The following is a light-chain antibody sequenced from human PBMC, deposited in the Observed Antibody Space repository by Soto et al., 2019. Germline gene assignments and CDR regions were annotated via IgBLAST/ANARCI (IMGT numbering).Light chain of an antibody. CDR1: SSDVGGYNY. CDR3: SSYTSSSTPDV. V-gene: IGLV2-14*01. Sequence: QSVLTQPASVSGSPGQSITISCTGTSSDVGGYNYVSWYQQHPGKAPKLMIYDVSNRPSGVSNRFSGSKSGNTASLTISGLQAEDDADYYCSSYTSSSTPDVFGTGTKLTVL. CDR2: DVS. J-gene: IGLJ1*01.